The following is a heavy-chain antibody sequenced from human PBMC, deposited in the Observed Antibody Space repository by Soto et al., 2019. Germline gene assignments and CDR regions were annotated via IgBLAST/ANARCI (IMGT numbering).Heavy chain of an antibody. D-gene: IGHD3-22*01. Sequence: QVQLQESGPGLVKPSETLSLTCSVFGGSISSGGYYWSWIRRHPGKGLEWIGYIYYSGSAYYNPSLKSRVTISVDMSKNQFSLRLSSVTAADTAVYYCARDQWDYDNFYGIDVWGQGTTVTVS. V-gene: IGHV4-31*03. CDR3: ARDQWDYDNFYGIDV. CDR2: IYYSGSA. CDR1: GGSISSGGYY. J-gene: IGHJ6*02.